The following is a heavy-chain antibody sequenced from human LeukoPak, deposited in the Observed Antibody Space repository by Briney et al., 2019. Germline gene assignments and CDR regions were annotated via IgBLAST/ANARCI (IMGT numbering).Heavy chain of an antibody. CDR3: AKPYLAGGAAGTFDS. CDR1: GFTFSSCG. V-gene: IGHV3-33*06. D-gene: IGHD6-13*01. J-gene: IGHJ4*02. CDR2: IYYDGSNK. Sequence: GRSLRLSCAASGFTFSSCGMHWVRQAPGKGLEWVSVIYYDGSNKYYADSVKGRFTISRDNSKNMLYLQMSSLRAEDTAVYYCAKPYLAGGAAGTFDSWGQGTLVTVSS.